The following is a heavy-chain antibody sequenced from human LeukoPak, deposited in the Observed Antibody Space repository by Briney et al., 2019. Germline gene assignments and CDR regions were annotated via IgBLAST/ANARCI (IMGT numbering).Heavy chain of an antibody. CDR3: ARPLYSGSYRDAFDI. V-gene: IGHV5-51*01. CDR1: GYSFTSYW. D-gene: IGHD1-26*01. Sequence: GESLKISCKGSGYSFTSYWIGWVRQMPGKGLEWMGIIYPGDSDTRYSPSFQGQVTISADKSISTAYLQWSSLKASDTATYYCARPLYSGSYRDAFDIWGQGTMVTVSS. J-gene: IGHJ3*02. CDR2: IYPGDSDT.